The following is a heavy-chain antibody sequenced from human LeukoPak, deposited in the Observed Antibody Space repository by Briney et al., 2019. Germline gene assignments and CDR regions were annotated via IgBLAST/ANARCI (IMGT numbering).Heavy chain of an antibody. D-gene: IGHD3-10*01. V-gene: IGHV1-2*06. Sequence: ASVKVSCKASGYTFTSYGISWVRQAPGQGLEWMGRINPNSGGTNYAQKFQGRVTMTRDTSISTAYMELSRLRSDDTAVYYCAGDLVRGVIIYCYYGMDVWGQGTTVTVSS. CDR3: AGDLVRGVIIYCYYGMDV. CDR2: INPNSGGT. CDR1: GYTFTSYG. J-gene: IGHJ6*02.